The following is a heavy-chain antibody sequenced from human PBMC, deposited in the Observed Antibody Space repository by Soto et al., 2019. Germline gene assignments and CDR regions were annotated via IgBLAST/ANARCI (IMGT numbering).Heavy chain of an antibody. CDR2: INHSGST. V-gene: IGHV4-30-2*02. CDR1: GGSISSGGSF. CDR3: ATGRVLYGSEY. J-gene: IGHJ4*02. Sequence: SETLSLTCAVSGGSISSGGSFWSWIRQPPGKGREGIGYINHSGSTYYNPSLKSRVTISVDRSKNQYSLRLSSVTTADTALYYCATGRVLYGSEYWGQGTLVTVSS. D-gene: IGHD3-10*01.